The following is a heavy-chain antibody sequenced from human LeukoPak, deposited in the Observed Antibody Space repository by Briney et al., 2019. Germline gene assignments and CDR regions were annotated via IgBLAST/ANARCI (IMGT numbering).Heavy chain of an antibody. CDR3: ARGEYYYYYMDV. D-gene: IGHD3-10*01. CDR1: GFTVSSSY. Sequence: GGSLRLSCAASGFTVSSSYMSWVRQAPGKGLEWVSVIYSSGSTYYADSVKGRFTISRDNSKNTLCLQMNSLRAEDTAVYYCARGEYYYYYMDVWGKGTTVTVSS. J-gene: IGHJ6*03. CDR2: IYSSGST. V-gene: IGHV3-66*02.